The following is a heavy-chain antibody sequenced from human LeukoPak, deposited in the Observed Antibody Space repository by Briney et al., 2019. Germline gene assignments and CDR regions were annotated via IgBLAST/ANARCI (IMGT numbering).Heavy chain of an antibody. J-gene: IGHJ4*02. CDR2: IIPIFGTA. CDR1: GGTFSSYA. Sequence: SVKVSCKASGGTFSSYAISWVRQAPGQGLEWMGRIIPIFGTANYAQKFQGRVTITTDESTSTAYMELSSLRSEDTAVYYCARSGYSYDTYYFDYWGQGTLVTDSS. V-gene: IGHV1-69*05. CDR3: ARSGYSYDTYYFDY. D-gene: IGHD5-18*01.